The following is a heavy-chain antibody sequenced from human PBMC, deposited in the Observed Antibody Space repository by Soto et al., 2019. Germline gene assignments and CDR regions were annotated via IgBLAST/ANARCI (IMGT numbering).Heavy chain of an antibody. CDR2: IYYSGST. D-gene: IGHD2-2*01. V-gene: IGHV4-31*03. Sequence: SETLSLTCTVSGGSISRGGYYWSWIRQHPGKGLEWIGYIYYSGSTYYNPSLKSRVTISVDTSKNQFSLKLSSVTAADTAVYYCARDSSLNWFDPWGQGTLVTVSS. CDR3: ARDSSLNWFDP. CDR1: GGSISRGGYY. J-gene: IGHJ5*02.